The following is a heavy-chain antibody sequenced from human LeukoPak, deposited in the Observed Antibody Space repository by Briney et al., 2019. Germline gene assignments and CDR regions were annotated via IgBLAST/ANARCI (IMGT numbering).Heavy chain of an antibody. CDR3: ARDRGYSYADY. J-gene: IGHJ4*02. D-gene: IGHD5-24*01. Sequence: PGGSLRLSCAASGVTFSTYCMHWVRQALVNGLEWVAPILYDGRNKYDDDDVRGRFAISRDNTKNTPYLQKNSLRAEDTAVYYCARDRGYSYADYWGQGTLVTVSS. CDR1: GVTFSTYC. CDR2: ILYDGRNK. V-gene: IGHV3-30*03.